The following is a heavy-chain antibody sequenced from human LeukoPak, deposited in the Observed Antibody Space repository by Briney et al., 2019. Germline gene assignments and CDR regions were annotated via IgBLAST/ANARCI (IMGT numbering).Heavy chain of an antibody. J-gene: IGHJ5*02. CDR2: INYSGST. CDR3: ASIAVAGGWFDP. V-gene: IGHV4-30-4*08. D-gene: IGHD6-19*01. CDR1: GGSISSGGNY. Sequence: SETLSLTCTVSGGSISSGGNYWSWIRQNPGKGLEWIGYINYSGSTYYNPSLKSRVTISVDTSKNQFSLKLSSVTAADTAVYYCASIAVAGGWFDPWGQGTLVTVSS.